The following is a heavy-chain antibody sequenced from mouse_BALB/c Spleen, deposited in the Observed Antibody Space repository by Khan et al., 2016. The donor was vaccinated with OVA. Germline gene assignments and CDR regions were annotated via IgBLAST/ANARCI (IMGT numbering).Heavy chain of an antibody. CDR2: ISSGGSYT. Sequence: EVELVESGGGLVKPGGSLKFSCAASGFTFSNYGMSWVRQTPEKRLEWVATISSGGSYTYYPDSVKGRFTISSDNANNTLYLTMSSLRSEDTAMYYCARTPGYYGSNYFDYWGQGTTLTVSS. J-gene: IGHJ2*01. CDR3: ARTPGYYGSNYFDY. D-gene: IGHD1-1*01. V-gene: IGHV5-9-3*01. CDR1: GFTFSNYG.